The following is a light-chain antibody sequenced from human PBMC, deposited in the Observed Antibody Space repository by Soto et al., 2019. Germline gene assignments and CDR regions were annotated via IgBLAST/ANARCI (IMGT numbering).Light chain of an antibody. CDR3: CSYAGSSTFYV. Sequence: QSALTQPASVSGSPGQSITISCTGTSSDVGSYNLVSWYQQHPGKAPKLMIYEVSKRPSGVSNRLSGSKSGNTASLTISGLQAEDEAGYYCCSYAGSSTFYVFGTGTKVTVL. CDR2: EVS. V-gene: IGLV2-23*02. J-gene: IGLJ1*01. CDR1: SSDVGSYNL.